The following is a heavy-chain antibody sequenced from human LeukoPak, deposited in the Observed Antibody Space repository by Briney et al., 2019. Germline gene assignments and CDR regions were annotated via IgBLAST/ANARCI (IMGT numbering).Heavy chain of an antibody. CDR1: GGSISSYY. CDR3: ARHLRGYSYGPFDY. Sequence: SETLSLTCTVSGGSISSYYWSWIRQPPGKGLEWIGYIYYSGSTNYIPSFTSRVTISVDTSKNQFSLKLTSVTAADTAVYYCARHLRGYSYGPFDYWGQGTLVTVSS. CDR2: IYYSGST. V-gene: IGHV4-59*08. J-gene: IGHJ4*02. D-gene: IGHD5-18*01.